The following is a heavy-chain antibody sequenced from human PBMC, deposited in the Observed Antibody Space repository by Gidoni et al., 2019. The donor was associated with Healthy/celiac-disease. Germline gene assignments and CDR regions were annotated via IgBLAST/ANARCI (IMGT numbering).Heavy chain of an antibody. CDR3: AKGYCSGGSCYYAFDI. J-gene: IGHJ3*02. V-gene: IGHV3-23*01. CDR2: ISASGGST. Sequence: EVQRLEPGGGVVQPGGSLRLACAASGFTFSSYAMSWVSQAPGKGLEWVSAISASGGSTYYADSVKGRFTISRDNSKNTLYLQMNYLRAEDTAVYYCAKGYCSGGSCYYAFDIWGQGTMVTVSS. D-gene: IGHD2-15*01. CDR1: GFTFSSYA.